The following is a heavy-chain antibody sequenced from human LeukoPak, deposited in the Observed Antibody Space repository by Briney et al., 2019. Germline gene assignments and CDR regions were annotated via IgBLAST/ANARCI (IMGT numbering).Heavy chain of an antibody. J-gene: IGHJ4*02. CDR3: ARQTGSGLFLLP. D-gene: IGHD3/OR15-3a*01. CDR1: GGSFSGYY. V-gene: IGHV4-39*01. Sequence: SETLSLTCAVYGGSFSGYYWGWIRQPPGKGLEWIGSIYYTGNTYYNASVKSQVSISIDTSKNQFSLRLTSVTAADTAVYFCARQTGSGLFLLPGGQGTLVTVSS. CDR2: IYYTGNT.